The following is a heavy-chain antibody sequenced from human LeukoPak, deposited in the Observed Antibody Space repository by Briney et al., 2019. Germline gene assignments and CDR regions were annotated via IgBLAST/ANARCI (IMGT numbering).Heavy chain of an antibody. V-gene: IGHV3-23*01. D-gene: IGHD1-26*01. CDR3: AKGSLMGATSRWFDP. CDR2: ISGSGGRT. CDR1: GFIFSSYV. J-gene: IGHJ5*02. Sequence: PGGSLRLSCAASGFIFSSYVMSWVRQAPGKGLEWVSDISGSGGRTYYADSVKGRFTISRDNSKNTLYLQMNSLRAEDTAIYYCAKGSLMGATSRWFDPWGQGTLVTVSS.